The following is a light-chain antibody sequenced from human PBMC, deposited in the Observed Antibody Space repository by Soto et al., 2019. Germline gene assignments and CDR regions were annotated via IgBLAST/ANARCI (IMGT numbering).Light chain of an antibody. V-gene: IGKV3-15*01. CDR2: DAS. J-gene: IGKJ2*01. Sequence: EIVMTQSPATLSVSPGERATLSCRASQSVSTNLAWYQQKPCQAPRLLIYDASTRATGVPARLNGSGSGTEFTLTISSLQSEDFAVYYCQQCTNLHRAFGQGTKLEIK. CDR3: QQCTNLHRA. CDR1: QSVSTN.